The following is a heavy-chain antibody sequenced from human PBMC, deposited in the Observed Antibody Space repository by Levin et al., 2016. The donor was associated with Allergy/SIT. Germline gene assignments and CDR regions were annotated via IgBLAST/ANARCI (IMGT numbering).Heavy chain of an antibody. CDR3: ARVPVFRFLERFPRPGNQDYFDY. V-gene: IGHV1-18*01. J-gene: IGHJ4*02. Sequence: WVRQAPGQWLEWMGWISGYNGNTNYAQKVQGRVTMTTDTSTSTAYMELRSLRSDDTAVYYCARVPVFRFLERFPRPGNQDYFDYWGQGTLVTVVL. CDR2: ISGYNGNT. D-gene: IGHD3-3*01.